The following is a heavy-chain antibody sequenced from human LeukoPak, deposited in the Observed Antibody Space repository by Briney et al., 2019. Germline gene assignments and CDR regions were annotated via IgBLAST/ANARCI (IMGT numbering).Heavy chain of an antibody. CDR3: ARDLNYYDSSGYYSLHDAFDI. CDR1: GFTVSSNY. J-gene: IGHJ3*02. D-gene: IGHD3-22*01. CDR2: IYSGGST. Sequence: GGSLRLSCAASGFTVSSNYMSWVRQAPGKGLEWVSVIYSGGSTYYADSVKGRFTISRDNSKNTLYLQMNSLRAEDTAVYYCARDLNYYDSSGYYSLHDAFDIWGQGTMVTVSS. V-gene: IGHV3-66*01.